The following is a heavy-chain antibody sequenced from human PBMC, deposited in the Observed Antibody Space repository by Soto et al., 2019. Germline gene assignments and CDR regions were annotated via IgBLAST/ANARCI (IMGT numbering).Heavy chain of an antibody. CDR1: GASISSGGYY. J-gene: IGHJ4*02. CDR2: IDYSWST. Sequence: TLALTCPVSGASISSGGYYGSWIRQHPGKGLEWIGYIDYSWSTCYNPSLKSRVTISVDTSKNQFSLKLSSVTAADTAVYYCARARYVYYDFWSGYSYFDYWGQGTLVTVYS. V-gene: IGHV4-31*03. D-gene: IGHD3-3*01. CDR3: ARARYVYYDFWSGYSYFDY.